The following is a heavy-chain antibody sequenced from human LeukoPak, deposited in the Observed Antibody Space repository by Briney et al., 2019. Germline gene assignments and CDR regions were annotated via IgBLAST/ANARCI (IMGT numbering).Heavy chain of an antibody. D-gene: IGHD4-23*01. Sequence: GGSLRVSCVASGFTFSGYWIHWVRQAPGKGVVWVSRVNSDGTRTSYADSVKGRFTISRDNAKNTLYLQMNSLRAEDTAVYYCTRDPGNSPDYWGQGTLVTVSS. CDR2: VNSDGTRT. J-gene: IGHJ4*02. CDR1: GFTFSGYW. CDR3: TRDPGNSPDY. V-gene: IGHV3-74*01.